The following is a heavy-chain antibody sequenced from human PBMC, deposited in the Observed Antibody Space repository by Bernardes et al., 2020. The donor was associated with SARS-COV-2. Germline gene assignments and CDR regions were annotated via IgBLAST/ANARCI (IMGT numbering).Heavy chain of an antibody. CDR2: ISYDGSNK. CDR1: GFTFSSHG. D-gene: IGHD3-3*01. J-gene: IGHJ6*02. V-gene: IGHV3-30*03. Sequence: GGSLRLSCAASGFTFSSHGMHWVRQAPGKGLEWVTVISYDGSNKYYADSVKGRFTISRDNSRNTLYLQMNSVRAEDTAVYYCAREGLRDFWSGYYQNYYYGMDVWGQGTTVTVSS. CDR3: AREGLRDFWSGYYQNYYYGMDV.